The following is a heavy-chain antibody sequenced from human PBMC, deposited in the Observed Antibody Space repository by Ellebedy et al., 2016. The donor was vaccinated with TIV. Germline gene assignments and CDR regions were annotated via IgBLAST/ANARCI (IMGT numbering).Heavy chain of an antibody. V-gene: IGHV1-18*04. CDR2: MSPNSGNT. D-gene: IGHD3-9*01. CDR3: ARDASDYDVLTGDFDY. J-gene: IGHJ4*02. CDR1: GYTFTTLD. Sequence: AASVKVSCKASGYTFTTLDINWVRQATGQGLEWMGWMSPNSGNTDFAQKPQDRVTMTTDTSTTTAYMELRSLRSDDTAVYYGARDASDYDVLTGDFDYWGQGTLVTVSS.